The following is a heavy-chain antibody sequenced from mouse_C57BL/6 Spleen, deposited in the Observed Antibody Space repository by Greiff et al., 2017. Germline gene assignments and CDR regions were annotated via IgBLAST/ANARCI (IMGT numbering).Heavy chain of an antibody. CDR3: TRSGYGGNYFDY. CDR1: GFTFSSYA. CDR2: ISSGGDYI. J-gene: IGHJ2*01. V-gene: IGHV5-9-1*02. D-gene: IGHD1-2*01. Sequence: EVHLVESGEGLVKPGGSLKLSCAASGFTFSSYAMSWVRQTPEKRLEWVAYISSGGDYIYYADTVKGRFTISRDNARNTLYLQMSSLKSEDTAMYYCTRSGYGGNYFDYWGQGTTLTVSS.